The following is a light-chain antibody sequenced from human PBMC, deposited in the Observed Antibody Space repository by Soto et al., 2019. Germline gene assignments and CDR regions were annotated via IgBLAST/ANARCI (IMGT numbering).Light chain of an antibody. J-gene: IGKJ5*01. Sequence: DIQMTQSPSSLSASVGDRVTITCRASQSIINYLHWYQQKPGEAPKLLIHGTSNLQSGVPSRFSGSGSGTHFILTISSLQPEDFAIYYCQQSFSSITFGQGTRLEIK. V-gene: IGKV1-39*01. CDR3: QQSFSSIT. CDR2: GTS. CDR1: QSIINY.